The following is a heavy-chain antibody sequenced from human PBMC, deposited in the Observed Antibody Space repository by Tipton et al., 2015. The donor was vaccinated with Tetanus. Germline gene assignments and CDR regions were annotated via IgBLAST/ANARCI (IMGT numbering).Heavy chain of an antibody. CDR3: ARRGRGSGSYFWTPDY. J-gene: IGHJ4*02. CDR2: IYPGGSDT. D-gene: IGHD3-10*01. CDR1: GYSFTSYW. Sequence: QLVQSGAEVKKPGESLKISCKGSGYSFTSYWIGWVRQMPGKGLEWMGIIYPGGSDTRYSPPFQGQVTISADKSISTAYLQWSSLKASDTAMYYCARRGRGSGSYFWTPDYWGQGTLVTVSS. V-gene: IGHV5-51*01.